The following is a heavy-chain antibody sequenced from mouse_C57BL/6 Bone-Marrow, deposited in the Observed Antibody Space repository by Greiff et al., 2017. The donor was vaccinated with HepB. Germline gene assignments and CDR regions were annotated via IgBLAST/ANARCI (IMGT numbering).Heavy chain of an antibody. J-gene: IGHJ2*01. CDR1: GFTFSSYA. D-gene: IGHD4-1*01. CDR2: ISDGGSYT. V-gene: IGHV5-4*01. CDR3: AREPNWDNY. Sequence: EVHLVESGGGLVKPGGSLKLSCAASGFTFSSYAMSWVRQTPEKRLEWVATISDGGSYTYYPDNVKGRFTFSRDNAKNNPYLQMSHLKSEDTAMYYCAREPNWDNYWGQGTTLTVSS.